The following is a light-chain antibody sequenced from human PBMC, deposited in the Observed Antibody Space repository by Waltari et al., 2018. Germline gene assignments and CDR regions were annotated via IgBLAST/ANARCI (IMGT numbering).Light chain of an antibody. CDR1: QNINTW. V-gene: IGKV1-5*03. CDR3: QQYNSYSQT. J-gene: IGKJ1*01. CDR2: RAS. Sequence: DIQMTQFPSTLSASVRDRVPITCRASQNINTWLAWYQQKPGQVPKLLIYRASNLQTGVPSRFSGSGSGTEFTLAISSLQPDDFATYYCQQYNSYSQTFGQGTKVEV.